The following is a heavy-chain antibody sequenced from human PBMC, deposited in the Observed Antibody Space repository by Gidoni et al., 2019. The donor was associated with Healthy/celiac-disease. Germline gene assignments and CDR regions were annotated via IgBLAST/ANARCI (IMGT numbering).Heavy chain of an antibody. CDR3: ARGTMVRGVMSAFDI. D-gene: IGHD3-10*01. J-gene: IGHJ3*02. CDR2: INPSGGST. V-gene: IGHV1-46*01. CDR1: GYTFTSYY. Sequence: QVQLAQSGAEVKKPGASVKVSCKASGYTFTSYYMHWVRQAPGQGLEWMGIINPSGGSTSYAKKFQGRVPMTRDTSTSTVYMELSSLRSEDTAVYYCARGTMVRGVMSAFDIWGQGTMVTVSS.